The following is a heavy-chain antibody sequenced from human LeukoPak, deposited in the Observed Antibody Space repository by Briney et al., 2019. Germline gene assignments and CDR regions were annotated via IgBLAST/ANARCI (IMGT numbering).Heavy chain of an antibody. D-gene: IGHD5-12*01. CDR2: ISSSSSYI. J-gene: IGHJ4*02. CDR1: GFTFSSYS. CDR3: ARDGTVYSGYDLVY. Sequence: PGGSLRLSCAASGFTFSSYSMNWVRQAPGKGLEWVSSISSSSSYIYYADSVKGRFTISRDNAKNLLYLQMNSLRAEDTAVYYCARDGTVYSGYDLVYWGQGTLVTVSS. V-gene: IGHV3-21*01.